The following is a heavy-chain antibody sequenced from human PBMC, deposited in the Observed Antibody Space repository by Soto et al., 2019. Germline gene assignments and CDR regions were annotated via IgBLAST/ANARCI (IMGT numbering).Heavy chain of an antibody. J-gene: IGHJ4*02. CDR2: IYSGGST. Sequence: GGSLRLSCAASGFTVSSNYMSWVRQAPGKGLEWVSVIYSGGSTYYADSVKGRFTISRDNSKNTRYLQMNSLRAEDTAVYYCARVWGYDILTGYPAFFDYWGQGTLVTVSS. V-gene: IGHV3-53*01. D-gene: IGHD3-9*01. CDR1: GFTVSSNY. CDR3: ARVWGYDILTGYPAFFDY.